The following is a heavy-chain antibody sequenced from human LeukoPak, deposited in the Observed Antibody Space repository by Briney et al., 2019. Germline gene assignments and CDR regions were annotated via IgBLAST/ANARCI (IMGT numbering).Heavy chain of an antibody. CDR1: GGTFSSYA. J-gene: IGHJ6*02. V-gene: IGHV1-69*04. Sequence: ASVKVSCKASGGTFSSYAISWVRQAPGQGLEWIGRIIPILGIANYAQKFQGRVTITADKSTSTAYMELSSLRSEDTAVYYCAFPGGSVAGTGYYYYGMDVWGQGTTVTVSS. CDR3: AFPGGSVAGTGYYYYGMDV. D-gene: IGHD6-13*01. CDR2: IIPILGIA.